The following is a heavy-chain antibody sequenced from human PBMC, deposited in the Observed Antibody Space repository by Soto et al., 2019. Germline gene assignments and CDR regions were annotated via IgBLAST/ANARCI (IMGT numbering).Heavy chain of an antibody. Sequence: VGSLRLSCAASGFTFSSYGMHWVRQAPGKGLEWVAVIWYDGSNKYYADSVKGRFTISRDNSKNTLYLQMNSLRAEDTAVYYCARDPSPYNWNDLVNYFDYWGQGTLVTVSS. CDR3: ARDPSPYNWNDLVNYFDY. J-gene: IGHJ4*02. V-gene: IGHV3-33*01. CDR2: IWYDGSNK. D-gene: IGHD1-1*01. CDR1: GFTFSSYG.